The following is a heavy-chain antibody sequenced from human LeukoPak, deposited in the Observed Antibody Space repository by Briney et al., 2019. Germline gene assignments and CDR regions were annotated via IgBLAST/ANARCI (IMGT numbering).Heavy chain of an antibody. J-gene: IGHJ6*03. Sequence: GGSLRLSCAASGFTVSSNYMSWVRQAPGKGLEWVSVIYSGGSTYYADSVKGRFTISRDNSKNTLYLQMNSLRAEDTAVYYCARAPADGSSGYYGYYYYYYYMDAWGKGTTVTVSS. CDR3: ARAPADGSSGYYGYYYYYYYMDA. CDR1: GFTVSSNY. V-gene: IGHV3-53*01. D-gene: IGHD3-22*01. CDR2: IYSGGST.